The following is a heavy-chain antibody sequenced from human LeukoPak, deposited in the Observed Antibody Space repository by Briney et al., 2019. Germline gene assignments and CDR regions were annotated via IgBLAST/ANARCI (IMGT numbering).Heavy chain of an antibody. CDR2: ISYDGSNK. J-gene: IGHJ4*02. D-gene: IGHD3-10*01. CDR1: GFTFSNYG. Sequence: GRSLRLSCVASGFTFSNYGMHWVRQAPGKGLEWVAAISYDGSNKYYADSVKGRFTISRDNSKNTLYLQMNSLRAEDTAVYYCAKVKLLWFGELSYFDYCGQGTLVTVSS. V-gene: IGHV3-30*18. CDR3: AKVKLLWFGELSYFDY.